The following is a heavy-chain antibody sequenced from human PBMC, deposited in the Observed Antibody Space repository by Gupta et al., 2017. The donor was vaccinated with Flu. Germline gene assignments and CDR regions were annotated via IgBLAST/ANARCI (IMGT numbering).Heavy chain of an antibody. D-gene: IGHD3-3*01. CDR1: GFPVSSNY. CDR3: ARGIKSDFRSGYDDYYGMDV. CDR2: IYSGGST. Sequence: EVQLVETGGGWIQCLGGSLSLSCAASGFPVSSNYMSWVCQAPGKGLEWVSVIYSGGSTYYADYVKGRFTISRENSKNTLYLQMNSLRAEDTAVYYCARGIKSDFRSGYDDYYGMDVWGQGTTVTVSS. V-gene: IGHV3-53*02. J-gene: IGHJ6*02.